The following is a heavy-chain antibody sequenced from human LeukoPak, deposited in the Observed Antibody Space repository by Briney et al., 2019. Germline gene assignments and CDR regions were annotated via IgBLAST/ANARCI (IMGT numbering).Heavy chain of an antibody. V-gene: IGHV3-30*04. CDR1: GFTFSSYA. Sequence: GRSLRLSCAASGFTFSSYAMHWVRQAPGKGLEWVAVISYDGSNKYYADSVKGRFTISRDNSKNTLYLQMNSLRAEGTAVYYCARGDIVVVPAAISIDYWGQGTLVTVSS. J-gene: IGHJ4*02. CDR3: ARGDIVVVPAAISIDY. D-gene: IGHD2-2*01. CDR2: ISYDGSNK.